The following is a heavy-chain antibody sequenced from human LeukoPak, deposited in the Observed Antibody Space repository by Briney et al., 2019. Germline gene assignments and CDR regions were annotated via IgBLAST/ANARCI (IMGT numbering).Heavy chain of an antibody. CDR2: IYYSGST. CDR3: ARGDPGITGTTYFDY. J-gene: IGHJ4*02. Sequence: SETLSLTCTVSSGSISSYYWSWIRQPPGKGLEWIGYIYYSGSTNYNPSLKSRVTISVDTSKNQFSLKLSSVTAADTAVYYCARGDPGITGTTYFDYWGQGTLVTVSS. D-gene: IGHD1-20*01. V-gene: IGHV4-59*01. CDR1: SGSISSYY.